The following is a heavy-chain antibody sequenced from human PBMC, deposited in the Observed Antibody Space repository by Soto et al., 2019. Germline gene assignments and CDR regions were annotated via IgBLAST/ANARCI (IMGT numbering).Heavy chain of an antibody. CDR2: IYYSGST. V-gene: IGHV4-30-4*01. D-gene: IGHD3-22*01. J-gene: IGHJ4*02. CDR1: GGSISSGDYY. CDR3: ARVIDSRGSSYSSVY. Sequence: SETLALTCTVSGGSISSGDYYWSWIRQPPGKGLEWIGYIYYSGSTYYNPSLKSRVTISVDTSKNQFSLKLSSVTAADTAVYYCARVIDSRGSSYSSVYRCQAILVSV.